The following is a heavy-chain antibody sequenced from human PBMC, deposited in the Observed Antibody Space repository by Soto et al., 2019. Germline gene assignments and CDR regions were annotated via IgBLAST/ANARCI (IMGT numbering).Heavy chain of an antibody. D-gene: IGHD3-10*01. V-gene: IGHV3-66*01. CDR2: IYSGGST. CDR3: ARDSRLRITMVRGVTLIDY. J-gene: IGHJ4*02. CDR1: GFTVSSNY. Sequence: EVQLVESGGGLVQPGGSLRLSCAASGFTVSSNYMSWVHQAPGKGLEWVSVIYSGGSTYYADSVKGRFTISRDNSKNTLYLQMNSLRAEDTAVYYCARDSRLRITMVRGVTLIDYWGQGTLVTVSS.